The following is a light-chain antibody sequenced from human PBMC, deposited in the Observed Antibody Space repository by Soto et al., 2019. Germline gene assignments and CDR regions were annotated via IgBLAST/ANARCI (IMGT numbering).Light chain of an antibody. CDR2: STN. Sequence: QAVVTQEPSFSVSPGGTVTLTCALTSGSVSPSYYPSWFQQSPGQPPRTLIYSTNTRSSGVPDRFSGSILGNKAALTIAGAQADDESDYYCVLYLGNGISVFGGGTQLTVL. V-gene: IGLV8-61*01. J-gene: IGLJ2*01. CDR1: SGSVSPSYY. CDR3: VLYLGNGISV.